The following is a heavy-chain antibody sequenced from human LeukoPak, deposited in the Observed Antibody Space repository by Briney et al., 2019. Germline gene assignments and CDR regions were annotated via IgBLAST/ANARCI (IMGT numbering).Heavy chain of an antibody. CDR1: GSTFRSYG. V-gene: IGHV3-30*18. D-gene: IGHD3-22*01. CDR3: AKVITYDSSGYYRHQDY. Sequence: GRSLRLSCAASGSTFRSYGMHWVRQAPGKGLEWVAVISYDTNIKSYADSVKGRFTISRHNSKNTLYLQMNSLRAEDTAVYYCAKVITYDSSGYYRHQDYWGQGTLATVSS. CDR2: ISYDTNIK. J-gene: IGHJ4*02.